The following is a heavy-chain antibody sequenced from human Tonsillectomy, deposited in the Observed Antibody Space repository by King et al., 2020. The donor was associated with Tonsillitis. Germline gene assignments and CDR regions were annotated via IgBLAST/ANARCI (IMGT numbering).Heavy chain of an antibody. V-gene: IGHV3-30-3*01. D-gene: IGHD5-12*01. CDR2: ISYDGSNK. J-gene: IGHJ6*02. CDR1: GFTFSNYA. CDR3: AGITGLRPPYYYYGMDV. Sequence: VQLVESGGGVVQPGRSLRLSCAASGFTFSNYAMHWVRQAPGKGLEWVAVISYDGSNKYYADSVKGRFTISRDNSKNTLYLQMNSLRAEDTAVYYCAGITGLRPPYYYYGMDVWGQGTTVTVSS.